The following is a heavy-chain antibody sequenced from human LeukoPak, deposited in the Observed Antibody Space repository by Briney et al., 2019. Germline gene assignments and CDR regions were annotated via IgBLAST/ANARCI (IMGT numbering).Heavy chain of an antibody. CDR1: GFTFSTYA. CDR2: ISYDGSDK. D-gene: IGHD3-10*01. CDR3: ARGKLWFGDFSVDY. J-gene: IGHJ4*02. V-gene: IGHV3-30-3*01. Sequence: PGGSLRLSCVASGFTFSTYAMHWVRQAPGKGLEWLAVISYDGSDKYYADSVKRRFTISRDNSKNTLYLQMNSLRPEDTAVYYCARGKLWFGDFSVDYWGQGTLVTVSS.